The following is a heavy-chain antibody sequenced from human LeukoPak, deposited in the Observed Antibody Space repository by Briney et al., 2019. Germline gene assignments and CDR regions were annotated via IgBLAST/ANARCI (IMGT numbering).Heavy chain of an antibody. Sequence: PGGSLRLSCAASGFTFSSYWMHWVRQAPGKGLVWVSRINSDGSSTSYADSVKGRFTISRDNAKNTLYLQMNSLRAEDTAVYYCARWGGSSWPPFDYWGQGTLVTVSS. CDR3: ARWGGSSWPPFDY. J-gene: IGHJ4*02. D-gene: IGHD6-13*01. CDR2: INSDGSST. CDR1: GFTFSSYW. V-gene: IGHV3-74*01.